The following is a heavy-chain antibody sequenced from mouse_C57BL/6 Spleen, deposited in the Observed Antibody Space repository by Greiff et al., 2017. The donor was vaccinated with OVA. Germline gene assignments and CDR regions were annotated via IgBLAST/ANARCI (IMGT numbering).Heavy chain of an antibody. V-gene: IGHV5-16*01. CDR2: INYDGSST. D-gene: IGHD1-1*01. Sequence: DVHLVESEGGLVQPGRSMKLSCTASGFTFSDYYMAWVRQVPEKGLEWVANINYDGSSTYYLDSLKSRFIISRDNAKNILYLQMSSLKSEDTATYYCARDRGTTVDWYFDVWGTGTTVTVSS. CDR1: GFTFSDYY. CDR3: ARDRGTTVDWYFDV. J-gene: IGHJ1*03.